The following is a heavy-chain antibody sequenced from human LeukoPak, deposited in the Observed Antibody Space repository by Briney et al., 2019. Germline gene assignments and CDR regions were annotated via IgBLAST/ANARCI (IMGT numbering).Heavy chain of an antibody. V-gene: IGHV4-34*01. CDR2: INHSGST. Sequence: PSETLSLTCAVYGGSFSGYYWSWIRQPPGKGLEWIGEINHSGSTNYNPSLKSRVTISVDTSKNQFSLKLSSVTAADTAVYYCARGGYQLPDPLFDYWGQGILVTVSS. CDR1: GGSFSGYY. J-gene: IGHJ4*02. CDR3: ARGGYQLPDPLFDY. D-gene: IGHD2-2*01.